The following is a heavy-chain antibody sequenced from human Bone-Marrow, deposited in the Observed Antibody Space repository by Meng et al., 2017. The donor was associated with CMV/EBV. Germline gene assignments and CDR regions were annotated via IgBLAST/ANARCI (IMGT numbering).Heavy chain of an antibody. CDR1: GFSFSSYN. CDR2: ISTNSSYI. D-gene: IGHD6-6*01. Sequence: GESLKISCAAAGFSFSSYNMNWVRQAPGKGLEWVSFISTNSSYIYYADSVKGRFTISRDNTKNSLYLQMNSLRAEDTAVYYCSRYAVGWDSSLSGRFDYWGQGTLVTVSS. J-gene: IGHJ4*02. V-gene: IGHV3-21*06. CDR3: SRYAVGWDSSLSGRFDY.